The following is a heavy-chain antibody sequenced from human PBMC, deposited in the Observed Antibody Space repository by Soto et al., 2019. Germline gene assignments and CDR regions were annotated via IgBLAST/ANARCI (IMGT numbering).Heavy chain of an antibody. Sequence: SQTLSLTCAISGDSVSSNSAAWNWIRQSPSGGLEWLGRTYYRSKWYNDYAVSVKSRITITPDTSKNQFSLQLNSVTPEDTAVYYCARDTGYSYGYAFDIWGQGTMVTVSS. V-gene: IGHV6-1*01. CDR1: GDSVSSNSAA. J-gene: IGHJ3*02. D-gene: IGHD5-18*01. CDR2: TYYRSKWYN. CDR3: ARDTGYSYGYAFDI.